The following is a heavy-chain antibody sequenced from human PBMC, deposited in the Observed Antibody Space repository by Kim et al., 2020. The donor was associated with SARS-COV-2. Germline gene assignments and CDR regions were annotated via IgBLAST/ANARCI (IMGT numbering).Heavy chain of an antibody. Sequence: GGSLRLSCAASGFTFSSYWMSWVRQAPGKGLEWVANIKQDGSEKYYVDSVKGRFTISRDNAKNSLYLQMNSLRAEDTAVYYCARTRVEGSFWSGYYTGRYYYYGMDVWGQGTTVTVSS. CDR3: ARTRVEGSFWSGYYTGRYYYYGMDV. D-gene: IGHD3-3*01. V-gene: IGHV3-7*01. J-gene: IGHJ6*02. CDR1: GFTFSSYW. CDR2: IKQDGSEK.